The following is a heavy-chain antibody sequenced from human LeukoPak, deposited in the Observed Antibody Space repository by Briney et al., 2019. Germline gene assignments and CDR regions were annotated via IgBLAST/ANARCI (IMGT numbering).Heavy chain of an antibody. CDR1: GFTFSDYY. CDR3: ARLGDGYTSNSPDAFDI. D-gene: IGHD5-24*01. V-gene: IGHV3-11*03. CDR2: ISGSSSYT. Sequence: GGSLRLSCAASGFTFSDYYMSWIRQAPGKGLEWVSYISGSSSYTNYADSVKGRFTISRDNAKNSLYLQMNSLRAEDTAVYYCARLGDGYTSNSPDAFDIWGQGTMVTVSS. J-gene: IGHJ3*02.